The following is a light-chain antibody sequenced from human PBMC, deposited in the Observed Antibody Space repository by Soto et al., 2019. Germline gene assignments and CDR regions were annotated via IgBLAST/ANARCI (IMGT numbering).Light chain of an antibody. CDR1: SSDVGGYNY. Sequence: QSVLTQPASVSGSPGQSITISCTGTSSDVGGYNYVSWYQQHPGKAPKLMIYDVSNRPSGVSNRFSGSKSGNTASLTISGLQADEEADYYCSSYTGSSTDVVFGGGTKLTVL. V-gene: IGLV2-14*01. CDR3: SSYTGSSTDVV. J-gene: IGLJ2*01. CDR2: DVS.